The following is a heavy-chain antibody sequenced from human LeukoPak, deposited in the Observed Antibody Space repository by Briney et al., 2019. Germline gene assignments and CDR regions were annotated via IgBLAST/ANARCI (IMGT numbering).Heavy chain of an antibody. CDR2: ISGSGGST. CDR3: AKDLTMTSYYYHGMDV. CDR1: GFTFSSYA. D-gene: IGHD3-22*01. V-gene: IGHV3-23*01. Sequence: GGSLRLSCAASGFTFSSYAMSWVRQAPGKGLEWISAISGSGGSTYYADSVKGRFTISRDNSKNTLYLQMNSLRAEDTAVYYCAKDLTMTSYYYHGMDVWGQGTTVTVSS. J-gene: IGHJ6*02.